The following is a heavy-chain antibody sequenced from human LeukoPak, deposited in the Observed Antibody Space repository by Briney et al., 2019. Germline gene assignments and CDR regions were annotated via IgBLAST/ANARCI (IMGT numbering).Heavy chain of an antibody. CDR2: INWNGGST. J-gene: IGHJ4*02. V-gene: IGHV3-20*04. CDR1: GFTFDDYG. Sequence: GGSLRLSCAASGFTFDDYGMSWVRQAPGKGLEWVSGINWNGGSTGYADSVKGRFTISRDNAKNSLYLQMNSLRAEDTAFYYCARDSTAFGVVHSSDYWGQGTLVTVSS. CDR3: ARDSTAFGVVHSSDY. D-gene: IGHD3-3*01.